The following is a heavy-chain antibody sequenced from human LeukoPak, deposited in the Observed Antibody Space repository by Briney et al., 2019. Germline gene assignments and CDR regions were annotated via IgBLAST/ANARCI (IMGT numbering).Heavy chain of an antibody. CDR2: IRYDGSNK. D-gene: IGHD1-26*01. Sequence: PGGSLRLSCAASGFTFSSNGMNWVCQAPGKGLEWVAFIRYDGSNKYYADSVKGRFTISRDNSKNTLYLQMNSLRAEDPAVYYCTTDRRGSYYVYFQRWGQGTLVTVSS. CDR3: TTDRRGSYYVYFQR. J-gene: IGHJ1*01. CDR1: GFTFSSNG. V-gene: IGHV3-30*02.